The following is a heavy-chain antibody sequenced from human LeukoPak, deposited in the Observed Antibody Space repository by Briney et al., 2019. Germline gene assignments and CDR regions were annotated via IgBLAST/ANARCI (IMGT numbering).Heavy chain of an antibody. V-gene: IGHV4-38-2*02. J-gene: IGHJ6*02. Sequence: SETLSLTCTVSGYSISSGYYWGWIRQPPGKGLEWIGEINHSGSTNYNPSLKSRVTISVDTSKNQFSLKLSSVTAADTAVYYCARGAPVPGQWLVKYYYYYGMDVWGQGTTVTVSS. CDR2: INHSGST. CDR3: ARGAPVPGQWLVKYYYYYGMDV. CDR1: GYSISSGYY. D-gene: IGHD6-19*01.